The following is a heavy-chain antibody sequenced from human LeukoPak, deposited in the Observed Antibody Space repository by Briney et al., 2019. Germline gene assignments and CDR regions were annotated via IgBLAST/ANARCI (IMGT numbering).Heavy chain of an antibody. J-gene: IGHJ4*02. CDR1: GFTFSSYG. CDR3: AKDQYYYDSSGYSGMINY. D-gene: IGHD3-22*01. V-gene: IGHV3-33*06. Sequence: PGGSLRLSCAASGFTFSSYGMHWVRQAPGKGLEWVAVIWYDGSNKYYADSAKGRFTISRDNSKNTLYLQMNSLRVEDTAVYYCAKDQYYYDSSGYSGMINYWGQGTLVTVSS. CDR2: IWYDGSNK.